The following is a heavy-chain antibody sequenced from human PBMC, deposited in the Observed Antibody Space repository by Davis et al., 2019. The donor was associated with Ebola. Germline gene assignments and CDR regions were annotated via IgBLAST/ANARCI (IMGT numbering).Heavy chain of an antibody. CDR1: GYTFTSYY. CDR3: ARDRVTIFGVVTTSYGMDV. Sequence: ASVKVSCKASGYTFTSYYMHWVRQAPGQGLEWMGIINPSGGSTSYAQKFQGRVTMTTDTSTSTAYMELRSLRSDDTAVYYCARDRVTIFGVVTTSYGMDVWGQGTTVTVSS. J-gene: IGHJ6*02. V-gene: IGHV1-46*01. D-gene: IGHD3-3*01. CDR2: INPSGGST.